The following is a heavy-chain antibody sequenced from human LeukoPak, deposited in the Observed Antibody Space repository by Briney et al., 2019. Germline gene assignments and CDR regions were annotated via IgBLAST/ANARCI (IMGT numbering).Heavy chain of an antibody. V-gene: IGHV1-69*06. J-gene: IGHJ3*02. CDR1: GYTFTSYG. D-gene: IGHD2-15*01. CDR3: ARSGVVVAATNDAFDI. CDR2: IIPIFGTA. Sequence: ASVKVSCKASGYTFTSYGISWVRQAPGQGLEWMGGIIPIFGTANYAQKFQGRVTITADKSTSTAYMELSSLRSEDTAVYYCARSGVVVAATNDAFDIWGQGTMVTVSS.